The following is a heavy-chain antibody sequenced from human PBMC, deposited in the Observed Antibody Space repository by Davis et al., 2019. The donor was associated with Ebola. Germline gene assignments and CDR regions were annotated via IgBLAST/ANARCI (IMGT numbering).Heavy chain of an antibody. Sequence: GESLKISCKGSGYSFTSYWISWVRQMPGKGLEWMGRIDPSDSYTNYSPSFQGHVTISADKSISTAYLQWSSLKASDTAMYYCARGDTTGGILWFGELLDYWGQGTLVTVSS. V-gene: IGHV5-10-1*01. J-gene: IGHJ4*02. CDR2: IDPSDSYT. D-gene: IGHD3-10*01. CDR1: GYSFTSYW. CDR3: ARGDTTGGILWFGELLDY.